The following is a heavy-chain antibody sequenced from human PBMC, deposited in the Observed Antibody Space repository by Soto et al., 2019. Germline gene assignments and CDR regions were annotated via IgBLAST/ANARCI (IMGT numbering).Heavy chain of an antibody. V-gene: IGHV4-31*02. CDR3: ARGGVRTTFPH. J-gene: IGHJ4*02. CDR2: IYDTGTT. D-gene: IGHD1-7*01. Sequence: WTWIRQHPGKGLEWIGYIYDTGTTRYNPSLKSRVSISGDTSKNQFSLTLSSVTGADTAMYYCARGGVRTTFPHWGQGTLVTVSS.